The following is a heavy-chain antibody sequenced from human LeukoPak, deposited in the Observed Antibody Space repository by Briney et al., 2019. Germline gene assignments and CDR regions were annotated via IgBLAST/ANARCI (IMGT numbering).Heavy chain of an antibody. Sequence: ASVKVSCKASGYTFSDYYMHWVRQAPGQGLEWMGWINPNNGDTNYAQKFQGRVTMTRDTSISTAYMELSRLRSDDTAVYYCARVSGELSAYDAFDIWGQGTMVTVSS. J-gene: IGHJ3*02. CDR1: GYTFSDYY. CDR3: ARVSGELSAYDAFDI. CDR2: INPNNGDT. D-gene: IGHD1-7*01. V-gene: IGHV1-2*02.